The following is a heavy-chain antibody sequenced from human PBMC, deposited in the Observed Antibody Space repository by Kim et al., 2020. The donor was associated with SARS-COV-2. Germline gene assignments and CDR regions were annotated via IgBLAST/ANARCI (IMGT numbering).Heavy chain of an antibody. CDR2: GNT. V-gene: IGHV1-3*01. D-gene: IGHD3-22*01. CDR3: ARGGLGFDP. J-gene: IGHJ5*02. Sequence: GNTKYSQKFQGRVTITRDTSASTAYMELSSLRSEDTAVYYCARGGLGFDPWGQGTLVTVSS.